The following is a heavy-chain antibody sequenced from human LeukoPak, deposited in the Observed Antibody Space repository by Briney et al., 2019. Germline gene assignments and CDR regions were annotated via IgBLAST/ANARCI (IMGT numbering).Heavy chain of an antibody. V-gene: IGHV1-2*02. D-gene: IGHD5-18*01. CDR1: GYTFTGYY. Sequence: ASVKVSCKASGYTFTGYYMHGVRHAPGQGREWMVWINPNSGGTNYAQKFQGRVTMTRDTSISTAYMELSRLRSDDTAVYYCARGYSYGPNRDYFDYWGQGTLVTVSS. CDR2: INPNSGGT. CDR3: ARGYSYGPNRDYFDY. J-gene: IGHJ4*02.